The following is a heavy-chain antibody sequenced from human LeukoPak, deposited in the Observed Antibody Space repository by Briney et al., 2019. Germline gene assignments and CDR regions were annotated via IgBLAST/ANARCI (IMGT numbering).Heavy chain of an antibody. V-gene: IGHV3-30*02. J-gene: IGHJ4*02. CDR3: AKVGVIPLQYFDY. CDR1: GFTFSSSG. Sequence: GGSLRLSCAASGFTFSSSGMHWVRQAPGKGLEWVAFIRYDGSNEYYADSVKGRFTISRDNSKNTVYLQMNSLRAEDTALYYCAKVGVIPLQYFDYWGQGTLVTVSS. D-gene: IGHD3-10*01. CDR2: IRYDGSNE.